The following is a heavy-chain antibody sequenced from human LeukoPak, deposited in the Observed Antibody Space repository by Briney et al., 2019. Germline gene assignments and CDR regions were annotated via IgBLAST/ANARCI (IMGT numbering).Heavy chain of an antibody. Sequence: ASVKVSCKASGYTFTGYYMHWVRQAPGQGLEWMGWINPNSGGTNYAQKFQGRVTMTRDTSISTAYMELSRLRSDDTAVYYCARDPDSSSSFTPYYYMDVWGKGTTVTVSS. J-gene: IGHJ6*03. D-gene: IGHD6-6*01. CDR2: INPNSGGT. V-gene: IGHV1-2*02. CDR3: ARDPDSSSSFTPYYYMDV. CDR1: GYTFTGYY.